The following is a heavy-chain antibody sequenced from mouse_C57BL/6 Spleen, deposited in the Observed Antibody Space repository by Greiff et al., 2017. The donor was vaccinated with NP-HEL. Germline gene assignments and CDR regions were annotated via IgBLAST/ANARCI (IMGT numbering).Heavy chain of an antibody. CDR3: ARSPYGNGYFDV. D-gene: IGHD2-1*01. Sequence: EVKVEESGGGLVQPGGSLSLSCAASGFTFTDYYMSWVRQPPGKALEWLGFIRNKANGYTTEYSASVKGRFTISRDNSQSILYLQMNALRAEDSATYYCARSPYGNGYFDVWGTGTTVTVSS. CDR1: GFTFTDYY. CDR2: IRNKANGYTT. V-gene: IGHV7-3*01. J-gene: IGHJ1*03.